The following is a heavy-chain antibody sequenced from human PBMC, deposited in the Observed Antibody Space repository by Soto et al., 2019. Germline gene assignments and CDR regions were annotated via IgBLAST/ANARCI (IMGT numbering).Heavy chain of an antibody. J-gene: IGHJ3*02. CDR2: IYYSGST. CDR1: GGSISSSSYY. CDR3: AKGGSGSYSNAFDI. Sequence: SETLSLTCTVSGGSISSSSYYWGWIRQPPGKGLEWIGSIYYSGSTYYNPSLKSRVAISVDTSKNQFSLKLSSVTAADTAVYYCAKGGSGSYSNAFDIWGQGTMVTVSS. D-gene: IGHD3-10*01. V-gene: IGHV4-39*01.